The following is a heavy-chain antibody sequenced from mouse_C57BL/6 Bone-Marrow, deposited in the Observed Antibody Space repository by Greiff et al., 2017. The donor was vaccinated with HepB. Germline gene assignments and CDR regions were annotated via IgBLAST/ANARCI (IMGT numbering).Heavy chain of an antibody. J-gene: IGHJ2*01. Sequence: VQLQQSGAELVRPGTSVKLSCKASGYTFTSYWMHWVKQRPGQGLEWIGVIDPSDSYTNYNQKFKGKATLTVDTSSSTAYMQLSSLTSEDSAVYYCARRTGAYYFDYWGQGTTLTVSS. CDR1: GYTFTSYW. D-gene: IGHD4-1*01. CDR3: ARRTGAYYFDY. V-gene: IGHV1-59*01. CDR2: IDPSDSYT.